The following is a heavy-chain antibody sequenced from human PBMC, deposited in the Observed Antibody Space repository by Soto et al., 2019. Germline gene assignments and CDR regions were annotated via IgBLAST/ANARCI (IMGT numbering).Heavy chain of an antibody. CDR3: GGCTSTSCHLGSDY. CDR2: ISHDGINK. V-gene: IGHV3-30-3*01. Sequence: QVLLVDSGGDVVQPGRSLRLSCAASGFTFSSYAMTWVRQAPGKGLEWVALISHDGINKYYADSVRGRFTISRDSSTNTLYLQMNSLRAAATAVYYCGGCTSTSCHLGSDYWGQGTLVTVSS. CDR1: GFTFSSYA. D-gene: IGHD2-2*01. J-gene: IGHJ4*02.